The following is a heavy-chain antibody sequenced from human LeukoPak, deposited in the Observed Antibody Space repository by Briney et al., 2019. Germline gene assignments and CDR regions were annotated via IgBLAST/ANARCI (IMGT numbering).Heavy chain of an antibody. J-gene: IGHJ3*02. CDR3: ARITAARLYAFDI. CDR1: GFSLRTSGMC. Sequence: SGPTLTIPTHALTLTYTFSGFSLRTSGMCVSWIRHTPVNALEWLARIDWDDDKYYSASLKTRLTISKDTSKNQVVLTMTNMDPVDTATYYCARITAARLYAFDIWGQGTMVTVSS. V-gene: IGHV2-70*11. CDR2: IDWDDDK. D-gene: IGHD6-6*01.